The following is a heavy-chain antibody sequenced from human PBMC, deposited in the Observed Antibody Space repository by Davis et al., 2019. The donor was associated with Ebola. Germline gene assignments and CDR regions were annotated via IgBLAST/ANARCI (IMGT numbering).Heavy chain of an antibody. CDR2: IRDKDNGDVT. J-gene: IGHJ6*02. D-gene: IGHD2/OR15-2a*01. CDR3: TRGAPYFMYV. Sequence: GESLKISCAVSGFILSGSTLHWVRQASGKGLEWVGRIRDKDNGDVTSYGAAVEGRFTISRADSKNTAYLQMNSLKTEDTAVYYCTRGAPYFMYVWGQGTTVTVSS. CDR1: GFILSGST. V-gene: IGHV3-73*01.